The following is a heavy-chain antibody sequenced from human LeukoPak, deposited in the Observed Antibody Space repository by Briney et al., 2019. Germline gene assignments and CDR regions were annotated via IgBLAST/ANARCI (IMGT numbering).Heavy chain of an antibody. J-gene: IGHJ4*02. D-gene: IGHD6-19*01. CDR1: GFTFSSYS. V-gene: IGHV3-21*01. CDR3: ARGTAGSGWLLDY. Sequence: AGGSLRLSCAASGFTFSSYSMNWVRQAPGKGLEWVSSISSSSSYIYYADSVKGRFTISRDNAKNSLYLQMNSLRAEDTAVYYCARGTAGSGWLLDYWGQGTLVTVSS. CDR2: ISSSSSYI.